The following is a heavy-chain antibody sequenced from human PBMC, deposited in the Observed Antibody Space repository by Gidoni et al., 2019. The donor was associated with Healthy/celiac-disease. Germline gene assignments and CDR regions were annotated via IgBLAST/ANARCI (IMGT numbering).Heavy chain of an antibody. J-gene: IGHJ3*02. CDR2: IYSGGST. CDR1: GFTVSSNY. D-gene: IGHD4-17*01. V-gene: IGHV3-53*01. CDR3: ARDLRLRLASGFAFDI. Sequence: EVQLVESGGGLIQPGGSLRRSCAASGFTVSSNYMSWVRQAPGKGLEWVSVIYSGGSTYYADSVKGRFTISRDNSKNTLYLQMNSLRAEDTAVYYCARDLRLRLASGFAFDIWGQGTMVTVSS.